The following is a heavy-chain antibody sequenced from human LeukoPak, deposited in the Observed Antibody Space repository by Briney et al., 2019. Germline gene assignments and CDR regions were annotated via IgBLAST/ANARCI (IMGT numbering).Heavy chain of an antibody. Sequence: GGSLRLSCEASGFSLSDYAMTWVRQAPGKGLEWVSSIYSSGGTNYADSVKGRFTISRDNSKNTLYLQMNSLRAEDTAVYYCARDSLIRDYYDSSGYFGEFDYWGQGTLVTVSS. CDR3: ARDSLIRDYYDSSGYFGEFDY. J-gene: IGHJ4*02. CDR2: IYSSGGT. CDR1: GFSLSDYA. V-gene: IGHV3-23*05. D-gene: IGHD3-22*01.